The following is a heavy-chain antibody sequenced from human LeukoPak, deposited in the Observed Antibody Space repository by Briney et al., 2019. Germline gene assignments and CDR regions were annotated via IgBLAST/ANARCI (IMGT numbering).Heavy chain of an antibody. CDR2: MNPNSGNT. Sequence: ASVKVSCKASGYTFTSYDIHWVRQATGQGLEWMGWMNPNSGNTGYAQKFQGRVTMTRNTSISTAYMELGSLRSEDTAVYYCARVNSLGGFDIWGQGTMVTVSS. CDR3: ARVNSLGGFDI. V-gene: IGHV1-8*01. D-gene: IGHD4-23*01. J-gene: IGHJ3*02. CDR1: GYTFTSYD.